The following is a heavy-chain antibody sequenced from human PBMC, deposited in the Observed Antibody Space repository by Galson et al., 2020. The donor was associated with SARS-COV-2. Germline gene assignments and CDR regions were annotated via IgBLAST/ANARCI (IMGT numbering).Heavy chain of an antibody. CDR1: GFTFSSYW. CDR3: ARDYGGPDY. V-gene: IGHV3-74*01. J-gene: IGHJ4*02. D-gene: IGHD2-15*01. Sequence: GESLKISCAASGFTFSSYWMHWVRQAPGKGLVWVSRTNNDGSDTAYAESVKGRFTISRDNSKDTLYLQMTSLRAEDTAIYYCARDYGGPDYWGRGTPVTVSS. CDR2: TNNDGSDT.